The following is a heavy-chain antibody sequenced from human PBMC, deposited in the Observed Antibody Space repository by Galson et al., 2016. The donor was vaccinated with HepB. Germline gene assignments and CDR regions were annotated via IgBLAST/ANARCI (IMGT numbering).Heavy chain of an antibody. J-gene: IGHJ4*02. CDR3: ATDPIVGVPDYFDY. CDR1: GFPFSKYW. V-gene: IGHV3-30-3*01. Sequence: SLRLSCAASGFPFSKYWMHWVRQAPGKGLEWVAVTDGTNKYYADSVKGRFTISRDDSKSTLYLQMDRLRAEDTAEYYCATDPIVGVPDYFDYWGQGTLVTVSS. D-gene: IGHD1-26*01. CDR2: TDGTNK.